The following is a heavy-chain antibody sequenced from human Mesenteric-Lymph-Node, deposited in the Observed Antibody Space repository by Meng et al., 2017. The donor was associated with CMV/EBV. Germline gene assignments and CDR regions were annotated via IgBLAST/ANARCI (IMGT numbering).Heavy chain of an antibody. CDR1: GFTFSSYW. J-gene: IGHJ4*02. V-gene: IGHV3-7*01. D-gene: IGHD3-3*02. CDR3: AVENFHFWSGYETTGYIDY. Sequence: GESLKISCAASGFTFSSYWMSWVRQAPGKGLEWVANIKQDGSEKYYVDSVKGRFTISRDNAKNSLYLQMNSLRAEDTAVYYCAVENFHFWSGYETTGYIDYWGQGTKVTVSS. CDR2: IKQDGSEK.